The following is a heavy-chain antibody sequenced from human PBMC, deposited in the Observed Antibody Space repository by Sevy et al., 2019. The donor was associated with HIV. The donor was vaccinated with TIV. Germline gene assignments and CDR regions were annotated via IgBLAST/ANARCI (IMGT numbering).Heavy chain of an antibody. D-gene: IGHD1-26*01. Sequence: ASAKVSCKASGYTFTTYYIHWVRQAPGQGLEWMGLIDPSGSTRYAQKFQGRVSMTGDTSTTTLYMELSSLTSEDTAVYYCARDRDLSGSYLEYYYYAMDVWGQGTTVTVSS. J-gene: IGHJ6*02. CDR3: ARDRDLSGSYLEYYYYAMDV. V-gene: IGHV1-46*01. CDR1: GYTFTTYY. CDR2: IDPSGST.